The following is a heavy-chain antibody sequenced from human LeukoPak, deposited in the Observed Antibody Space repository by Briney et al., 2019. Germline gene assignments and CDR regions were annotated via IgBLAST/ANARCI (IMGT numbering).Heavy chain of an antibody. CDR1: GFTFSSYS. J-gene: IGHJ4*02. CDR2: ISSSSSYI. V-gene: IGHV3-21*01. Sequence: GGSLRLSCAASGFTFSSYSMNWVRQAPGKGLEWVSSISSSSSYIYYADSVEGRFTISRDNAKNSLYLQMNSLRAEDTAVYYCAPLGVQGVLDYWGQGTLVTVSS. CDR3: APLGVQGVLDY. D-gene: IGHD3-10*01.